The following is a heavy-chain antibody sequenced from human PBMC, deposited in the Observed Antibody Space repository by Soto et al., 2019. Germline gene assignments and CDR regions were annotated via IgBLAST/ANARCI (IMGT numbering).Heavy chain of an antibody. CDR2: IYWDDDK. D-gene: IGHD6-19*01. V-gene: IGHV2-5*02. CDR3: AHSVVAGLGYYFDY. Sequence: QITLKESGPTLVKPTQTLTLTCTVSGFSISSSRVAVGWIRQPPGKALEWLALIYWDDDKRYSPFLKSRLTITNDTSKNQVVLTMTNMDPVDTATYYCAHSVVAGLGYYFDYWGQGTLVTVSS. CDR1: GFSISSSRVA. J-gene: IGHJ4*02.